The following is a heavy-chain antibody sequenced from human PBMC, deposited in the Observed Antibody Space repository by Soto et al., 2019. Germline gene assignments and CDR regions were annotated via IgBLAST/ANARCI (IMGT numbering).Heavy chain of an antibody. Sequence: PSETLSLTCAVSGGSISSSNWWSWVRQPPGKGLEWIGSIYYSGTTYYNPSLKSRVTISVDRSKNQFSLKLSSVTAADTAVYYCARHFPVDYLAYWGQGALVTVSS. J-gene: IGHJ4*02. CDR2: IYYSGTT. D-gene: IGHD3-9*01. CDR3: ARHFPVDYLAY. CDR1: GGSISSSNW. V-gene: IGHV4-39*01.